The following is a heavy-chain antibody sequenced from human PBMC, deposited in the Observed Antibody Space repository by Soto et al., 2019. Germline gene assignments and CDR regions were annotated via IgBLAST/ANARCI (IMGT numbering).Heavy chain of an antibody. Sequence: SEPLSLTCTVTGDSISSRSYYWGWIRQHPGKGLEWIGYIHNSGRTNYNPSLKSRVTISVDTSKNQFSLKLTSVTAADTAVYYCASTLNSVMISPYGYPQLSFDYWGQGALVTVSS. V-gene: IGHV4-61*05. CDR2: IHNSGRT. J-gene: IGHJ4*02. CDR1: GDSISSRSYY. CDR3: ASTLNSVMISPYGYPQLSFDY. D-gene: IGHD5-18*01.